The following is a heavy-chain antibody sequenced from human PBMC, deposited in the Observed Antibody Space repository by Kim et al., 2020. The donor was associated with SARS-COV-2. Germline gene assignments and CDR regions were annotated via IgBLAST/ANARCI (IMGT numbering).Heavy chain of an antibody. D-gene: IGHD3-10*01. V-gene: IGHV3-30-3*01. Sequence: GGSLRLSCAASGFTFSSYAMHWVRQAPGKGLEWVAVISYDGSNKYYADSVKGRFTISRDNSKNTLYLQMNSLRAEDTAVYYCARGLSPLAFYGSGGNPNYWGQGTLVTVSS. CDR1: GFTFSSYA. CDR3: ARGLSPLAFYGSGGNPNY. J-gene: IGHJ4*02. CDR2: ISYDGSNK.